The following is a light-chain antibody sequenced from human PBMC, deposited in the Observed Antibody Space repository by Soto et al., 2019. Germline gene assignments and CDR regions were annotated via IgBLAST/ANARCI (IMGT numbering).Light chain of an antibody. Sequence: DIQMTQSASSLSASVGDRVTITCRASQSISSNLNWHQQKPGKDPKVLIYAASSLQSEVQSRFSGSGSGTDFTLTISSLQPEDFATYYCQQSYSIQYTFGQGTKLEIK. CDR3: QQSYSIQYT. CDR2: AAS. J-gene: IGKJ2*01. CDR1: QSISSN. V-gene: IGKV1-39*01.